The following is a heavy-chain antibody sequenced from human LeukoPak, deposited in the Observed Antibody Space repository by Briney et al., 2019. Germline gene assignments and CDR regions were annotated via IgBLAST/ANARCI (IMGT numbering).Heavy chain of an antibody. Sequence: ASVRVSCKASGGTFSSYAISWVRQAPGQGLEWMGGIIPIFGTANYAQKFQGRVTITADKSTSTAYMELSSLRSEDTAVYYCARGGYIRRAFDIWGQGTMVTVSS. CDR2: IIPIFGTA. J-gene: IGHJ3*02. CDR1: GGTFSSYA. V-gene: IGHV1-69*06. CDR3: ARGGYIRRAFDI. D-gene: IGHD5-12*01.